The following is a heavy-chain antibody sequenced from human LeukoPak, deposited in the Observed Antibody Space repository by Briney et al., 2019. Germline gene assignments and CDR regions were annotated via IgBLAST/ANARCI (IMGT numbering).Heavy chain of an antibody. CDR1: GFTFSGFW. D-gene: IGHD6-6*01. CDR2: INSDGSEG. V-gene: IGHV3-7*03. J-gene: IGHJ3*01. Sequence: GGSLRLSCAVSGFTFSGFWMSWSRQAPGKGLEWVASINSDGSEGYHADVVKGRFTISRDNAKNSLYLQINSLRAEDTAVYYCARSSYSSSSSAWGQGTMVTVSS. CDR3: ARSSYSSSSSA.